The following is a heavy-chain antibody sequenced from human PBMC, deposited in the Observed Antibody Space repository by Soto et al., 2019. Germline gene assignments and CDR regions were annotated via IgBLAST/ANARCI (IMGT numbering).Heavy chain of an antibody. Sequence: QVQLQESGPGLVKPSETLPLTCTVSGGSISSYYWSWIRQPAGKGLEWIGRIYSGGSTNYSPSLKSRVTLSVDASKNQFSLKLTSVTAADTAVYYCARGPEGLGEFSLDYWGQGTLVTVSS. V-gene: IGHV4-4*07. D-gene: IGHD3-10*01. CDR3: ARGPEGLGEFSLDY. CDR1: GGSISSYY. J-gene: IGHJ4*02. CDR2: IYSGGST.